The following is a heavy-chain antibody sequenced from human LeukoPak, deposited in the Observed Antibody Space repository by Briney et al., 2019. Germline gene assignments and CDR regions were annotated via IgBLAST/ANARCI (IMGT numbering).Heavy chain of an antibody. J-gene: IGHJ4*02. V-gene: IGHV3-21*01. Sequence: GGSLRLSCAASGFTFSYYSMNWVRQTPGKGLEWVSSISSSSSYIYYADSVKGRFTISRDNAKNSLYLQMNSLRAEDTAAYYCARGGVGAHYFDYWGQGTLVTVSS. CDR1: GFTFSYYS. D-gene: IGHD1-26*01. CDR3: ARGGVGAHYFDY. CDR2: ISSSSSYI.